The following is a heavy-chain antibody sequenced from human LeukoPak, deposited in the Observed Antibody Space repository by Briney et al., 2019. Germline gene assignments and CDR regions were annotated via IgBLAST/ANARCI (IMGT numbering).Heavy chain of an antibody. CDR1: GFTFSSYT. D-gene: IGHD3-22*01. CDR3: ARHEGGYYWPTFDY. CDR2: ISRSDSYI. J-gene: IGHJ4*02. V-gene: IGHV3-21*01. Sequence: GGSLRLSCAASGFTFSSYTMNWVRQAPGKGLEWVSSISRSDSYIYYADSVKGRFTISRDNAKNSLYLQMNSLRAADTAVYYCARHEGGYYWPTFDYWGQGTLVTVSS.